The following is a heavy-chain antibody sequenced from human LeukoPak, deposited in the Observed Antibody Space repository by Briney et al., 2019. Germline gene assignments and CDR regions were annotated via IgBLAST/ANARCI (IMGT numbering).Heavy chain of an antibody. V-gene: IGHV3-73*01. J-gene: IGHJ4*02. CDR3: SVNYCSGGSCYML. CDR2: IRSKANSYAT. D-gene: IGHD2-15*01. Sequence: GGSLRLSCAASGFTFSGSAMHWVRQASGKGLEWVGRIRSKANSYATAYAASVKGRFTISRDDSKNTAYLQMNSLKTEDTAVYYCSVNYCSGGSCYMLWGQGTLVTVSS. CDR1: GFTFSGSA.